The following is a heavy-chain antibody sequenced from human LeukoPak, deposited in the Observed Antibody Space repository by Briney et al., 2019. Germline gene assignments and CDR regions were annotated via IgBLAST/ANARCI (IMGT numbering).Heavy chain of an antibody. Sequence: ASVKVSCKASGYTFTNYFIHWVRQAPGQGLEWMGIINPSGGSTSYAQKFQGRVTMTRDMSTSTVYMELSSLRSEDTAVYYCAREGDSSGYYDYWGQGTLVTVSS. CDR2: INPSGGST. J-gene: IGHJ4*02. V-gene: IGHV1-46*01. D-gene: IGHD3-22*01. CDR3: AREGDSSGYYDY. CDR1: GYTFTNYF.